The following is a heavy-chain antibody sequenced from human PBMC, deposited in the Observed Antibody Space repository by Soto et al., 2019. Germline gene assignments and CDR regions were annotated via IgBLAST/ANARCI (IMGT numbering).Heavy chain of an antibody. CDR1: GFTFSSYE. CDR3: AMDLGSKDSSSSYDYCYGMDV. CDR2: ISSSGSTI. V-gene: IGHV3-48*03. J-gene: IGHJ6*02. D-gene: IGHD6-6*01. Sequence: PGGSLRLSCAASGFTFSSYEMNWVRQAPGKGLEWVSYISSSGSTIYYADSVKGRFTISRDNAKNSLYLQMNSLRAEDTAVYYCAMDLGSKDSSSSYDYCYGMDVWGQGTTVTVSS.